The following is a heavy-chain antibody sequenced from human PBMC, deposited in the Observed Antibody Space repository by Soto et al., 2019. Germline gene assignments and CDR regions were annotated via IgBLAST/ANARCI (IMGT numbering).Heavy chain of an antibody. J-gene: IGHJ6*02. D-gene: IGHD2-15*01. Sequence: SETLSLTCTVSGGSISSGGYYWSWIRQHPGKGLEWIGYIYYSGSTYYNPSLKSRVTISVDTSKNQFSLKLSSVTAADTAVYYCARGVDCSGGSCYSDYGMDVWGQGTTVTVSS. CDR2: IYYSGST. CDR1: GGSISSGGYY. CDR3: ARGVDCSGGSCYSDYGMDV. V-gene: IGHV4-31*03.